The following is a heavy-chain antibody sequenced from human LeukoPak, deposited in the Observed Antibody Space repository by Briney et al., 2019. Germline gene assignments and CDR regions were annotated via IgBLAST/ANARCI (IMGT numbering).Heavy chain of an antibody. CDR2: IYYSGST. CDR1: GGSISSSSYY. V-gene: IGHV4-39*07. D-gene: IGHD3-22*01. J-gene: IGHJ4*02. CDR3: ARGVTMIVVVDY. Sequence: PSETLSLTCTVSGGSISSSSYYWGWIRQPPGTGLEWIGSIYYSGSTYYNPSLKSRVTISVDTSKNQFSLKLSSVTAADTAVYYCARGVTMIVVVDYWGQGTLVTVSS.